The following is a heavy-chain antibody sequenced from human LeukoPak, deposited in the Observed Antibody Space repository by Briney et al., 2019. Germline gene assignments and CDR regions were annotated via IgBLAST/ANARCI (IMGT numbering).Heavy chain of an antibody. V-gene: IGHV1-58*02. CDR1: RFTFTSSA. CDR3: ARCPPSGSYASVH. J-gene: IGHJ4*02. D-gene: IGHD1-26*01. Sequence: SVKVSCKASRFTFTSSAMQWVRQARGQRLEWIGWIVVVSGNTNYAQKFQERVTITRDMSTSTAYMELSSLRSEDTAVYYCARCPPSGSYASVHWGQGTLVTVSS. CDR2: IVVVSGNT.